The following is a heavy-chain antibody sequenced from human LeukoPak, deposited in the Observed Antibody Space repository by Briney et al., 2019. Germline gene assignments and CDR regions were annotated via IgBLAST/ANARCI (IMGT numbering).Heavy chain of an antibody. D-gene: IGHD3-22*01. J-gene: IGHJ3*02. CDR3: ARDAGEYYYDSSGLAGAFDI. Sequence: GGSLRLSCAASAFTFSTYAMHWGRQAPGKGLEWVAVISYDGSNKYYADSVKGRFTISRDNSKNTLYLQMNSLRAEDTAVYYCARDAGEYYYDSSGLAGAFDIWGQGTMVTVSS. CDR1: AFTFSTYA. V-gene: IGHV3-30-3*01. CDR2: ISYDGSNK.